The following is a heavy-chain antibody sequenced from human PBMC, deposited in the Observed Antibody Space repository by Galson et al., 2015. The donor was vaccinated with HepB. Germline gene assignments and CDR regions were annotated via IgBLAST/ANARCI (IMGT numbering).Heavy chain of an antibody. CDR3: ARDPDYYDSGGFYYSGAFDF. CDR2: TYYRSKWYT. Sequence: CAISGDSVSDKSASWNRIRQSPSRGLEWLGRTYYRSKWYTDYAVSVKSRIAIRPDTSKNQFSLQLNSVTPEDTAVYYCARDPDYYDSGGFYYSGAFDFWGQGTMVTVSS. V-gene: IGHV6-1*01. D-gene: IGHD3-22*01. CDR1: GDSVSDKSAS. J-gene: IGHJ3*01.